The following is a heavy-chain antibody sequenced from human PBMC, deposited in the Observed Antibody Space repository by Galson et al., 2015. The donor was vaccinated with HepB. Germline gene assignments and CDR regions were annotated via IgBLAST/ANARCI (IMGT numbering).Heavy chain of an antibody. D-gene: IGHD6-25*01. V-gene: IGHV3-7*01. CDR1: GFMFSNSW. CDR2: IRADGGEK. J-gene: IGHJ5*02. Sequence: SLRLSCAASGFMFSNSWMAWVRQAPGKGLEWVANIRADGGEKEYVDSVKGRFTISRDNAKNAVYLQMNSLRVEDTAVYYCVRDRGVAAAGTVGYFDPWGQGTLVTVPS. CDR3: VRDRGVAAAGTVGYFDP.